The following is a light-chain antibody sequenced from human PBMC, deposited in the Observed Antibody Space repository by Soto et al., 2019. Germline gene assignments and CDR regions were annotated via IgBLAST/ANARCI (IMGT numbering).Light chain of an antibody. CDR3: QHYFSWPRT. V-gene: IGKV3-15*01. J-gene: IGKJ1*01. CDR1: QSVSNH. Sequence: EVVLTQSPATLSVSPGEGATLSCWASQSVSNHLAWYQQRPGQAPRILIYGASTRATGIPARFSGSGSGTEFTLTITSLQSEDFALYYCQHYFSWPRTFGQGTKVEIK. CDR2: GAS.